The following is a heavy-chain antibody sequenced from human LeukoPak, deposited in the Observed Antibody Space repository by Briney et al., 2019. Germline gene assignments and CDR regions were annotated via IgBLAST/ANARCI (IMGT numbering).Heavy chain of an antibody. Sequence: SETLSLTCTVSGGSVSSSSYYWSWIRQPPGKGLEWIGYFYNGGSTNYNPSLKSRVAISVDTSKNQFSLKLSSVTAADTAVYYCAILNYNYYGMDVWGQGTTVTVSS. J-gene: IGHJ6*02. CDR3: AILNYNYYGMDV. CDR1: GGSVSSSSYY. V-gene: IGHV4-61*01. D-gene: IGHD2-8*02. CDR2: FYNGGST.